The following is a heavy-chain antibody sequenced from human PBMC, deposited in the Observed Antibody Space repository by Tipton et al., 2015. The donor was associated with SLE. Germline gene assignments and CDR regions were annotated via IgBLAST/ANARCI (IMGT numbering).Heavy chain of an antibody. CDR1: GGSISSHY. CDR2: IYHSGST. V-gene: IGHV4-39*07. J-gene: IGHJ4*02. D-gene: IGHD6-13*01. CDR3: ARSELRPYSSSWYEFDY. Sequence: LRLSCTVSGGSISSHYWGWIRQPPGKGLECVGSIYHSGSTYYNPSLKSRVTISVDTSKNQFSLKLSSVTAADTAVYYCARSELRPYSSSWYEFDYWGQGTLVTVSS.